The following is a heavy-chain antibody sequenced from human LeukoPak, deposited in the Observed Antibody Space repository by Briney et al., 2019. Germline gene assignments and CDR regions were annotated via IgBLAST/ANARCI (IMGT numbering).Heavy chain of an antibody. J-gene: IGHJ5*02. CDR2: IDPSDSYT. Sequence: GESLKISCKGSGYSFTSYWISWVRQTPGKGLEWMGRIDPSDSYTNYSPSFQGHVTISADKSINTAYRQWSSLKASDTAMYYCARLGSNNYFDPWGQGTLVTVSS. D-gene: IGHD7-27*01. CDR3: ARLGSNNYFDP. CDR1: GYSFTSYW. V-gene: IGHV5-10-1*01.